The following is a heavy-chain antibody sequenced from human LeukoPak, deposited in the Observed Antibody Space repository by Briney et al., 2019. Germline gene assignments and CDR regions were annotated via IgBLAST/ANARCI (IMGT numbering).Heavy chain of an antibody. CDR1: GFTFSKYA. CDR2: IIGSGGST. CDR3: AKGPSNYDILTFDY. D-gene: IGHD3-9*01. J-gene: IGHJ4*02. V-gene: IGHV3-23*01. Sequence: AASGFTFSKYAMKWVRQAPGNGLEWVSGIIGSGGSTYYAHSVKGRFTISRDNSKNTLYLQMNSLRAEDTAVYYCAKGPSNYDILTFDYWGQGTLVTVSS.